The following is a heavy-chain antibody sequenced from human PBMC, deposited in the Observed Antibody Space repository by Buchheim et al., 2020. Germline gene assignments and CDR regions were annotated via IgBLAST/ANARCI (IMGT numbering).Heavy chain of an antibody. CDR2: INPSGGST. J-gene: IGHJ6*02. CDR3: ASSIAARPEYYYYYGMDV. V-gene: IGHV1-46*03. Sequence: QVQLVQSGAEVKKPGASVKVSCKASGYTFTSYYMHWVRQAPGQGLEWMGIINPSGGSTSYAQKFQGRVTMTRDTSTSPVYMELSSLRSEDTAVYYCASSIAARPEYYYYYGMDVWGQGTT. D-gene: IGHD6-6*01. CDR1: GYTFTSYY.